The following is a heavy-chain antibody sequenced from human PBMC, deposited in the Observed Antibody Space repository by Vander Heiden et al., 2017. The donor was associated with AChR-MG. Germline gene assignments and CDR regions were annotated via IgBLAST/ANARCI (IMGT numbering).Heavy chain of an antibody. V-gene: IGHV3-33*01. CDR3: ARDSDTSALYWYFDL. D-gene: IGHD6-19*01. Sequence: PLVESGGGVIQPGRSLTLPGAAPGLSLSNSGIHWVRQEPGKGLEWVADIWSNGNNKYYIDSVKGRFTISRDSSKNTVDLLMNSLRDEDTAVYYCARDSDTSALYWYFDLWGRGTLVTVSS. CDR2: IWSNGNNK. CDR1: GLSLSNSG. J-gene: IGHJ2*01.